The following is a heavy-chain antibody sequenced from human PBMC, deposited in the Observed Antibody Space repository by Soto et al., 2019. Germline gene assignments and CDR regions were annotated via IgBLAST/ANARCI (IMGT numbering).Heavy chain of an antibody. D-gene: IGHD2-15*01. CDR3: ARDVPDTSLFFYSGGMDA. Sequence: QVHLVQSGAEVRKPGASVKVSCKASGYSFTSYGISWVRQAPGQGREWMGWISTDNGNTNYAHNLQGRVSMTIDPSTSLAYLELRRLGSADSPVYYCARDVPDTSLFFYSGGMDAWGQGTTITVSS. CDR1: GYSFTSYG. V-gene: IGHV1-18*01. J-gene: IGHJ6*02. CDR2: ISTDNGNT.